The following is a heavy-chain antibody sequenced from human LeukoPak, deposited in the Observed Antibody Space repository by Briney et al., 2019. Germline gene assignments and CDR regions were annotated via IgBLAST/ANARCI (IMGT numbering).Heavy chain of an antibody. CDR3: ARGAYYGSGGFDP. CDR2: ISSSGSTI. Sequence: PGGSLRLSCAASGFIFRSYEMNWVRQAPGKGLEWVSYISSSGSTIYYADSVKGRFTISRDNAKNTLYLQMNSLRAEDTAVYYCARGAYYGSGGFDPWGQGTLVTVSS. CDR1: GFIFRSYE. V-gene: IGHV3-48*03. D-gene: IGHD3-10*01. J-gene: IGHJ5*02.